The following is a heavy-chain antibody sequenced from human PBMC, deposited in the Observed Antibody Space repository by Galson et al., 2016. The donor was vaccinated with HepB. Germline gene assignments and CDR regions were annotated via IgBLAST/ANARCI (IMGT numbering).Heavy chain of an antibody. V-gene: IGHV3-23*01. J-gene: IGHJ5*02. D-gene: IGHD6-19*01. CDR3: AKEEGGWYGDWFDP. Sequence: SLRLSCAASGFAFSVYGMTWVRQAPREGLEWVSAISGSGGSTYYAGSVKGRFTISRDNSKNTLYLQMNSLRAEDTAVYYCAKEEGGWYGDWFDPWGQGTSVTVSS. CDR1: GFAFSVYG. CDR2: ISGSGGST.